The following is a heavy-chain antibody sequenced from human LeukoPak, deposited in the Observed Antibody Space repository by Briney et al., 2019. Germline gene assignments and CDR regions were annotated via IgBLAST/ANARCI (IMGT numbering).Heavy chain of an antibody. J-gene: IGHJ4*02. V-gene: IGHV3-30*18. CDR3: AKDRWIRRISLAGQDY. CDR2: TSYDGSDT. D-gene: IGHD6-19*01. CDR1: GFTFSSYG. Sequence: PGGSLRLSCATSGFTFSSYGMHWVRQAPGKGLEWVAVTSYDGSDTYYADSVKSRFTISRDNSKNTLYLQINSLRAEDTAVYYCAKDRWIRRISLAGQDYWGQGTLVTVSS.